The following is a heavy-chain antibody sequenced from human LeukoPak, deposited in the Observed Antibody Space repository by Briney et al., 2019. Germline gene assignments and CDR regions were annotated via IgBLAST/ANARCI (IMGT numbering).Heavy chain of an antibody. CDR2: NWNGGST. J-gene: IGHJ4*02. CDR1: GFTFDDYG. V-gene: IGHV3-20*04. CDR3: AKEGRSLQTY. D-gene: IGHD5-24*01. Sequence: GGSLRLSCAASGFTFDDYGMSWVRQAPGKGLEWVSGNWNGGSTGYADSVKGRFTISRDNAKNSLYLQMNSLRVEDTAVYYCAKEGRSLQTYWGQGTLVTVSS.